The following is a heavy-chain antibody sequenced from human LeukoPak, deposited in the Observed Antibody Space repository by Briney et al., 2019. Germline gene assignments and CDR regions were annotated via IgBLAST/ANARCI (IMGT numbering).Heavy chain of an antibody. J-gene: IGHJ4*02. D-gene: IGHD6-6*01. CDR1: GFTFRHYA. CDR2: ITNSGDDT. Sequence: PGGSLRLSCAASGFTFRHYAMGWVRQAPGEGLEWISAITNSGDDTYYADSVKGRFIISRDNSKSTLDLQMNSLRVEDTAVYYCSKGSAASRPYYFDFWGQGTLVTVSS. V-gene: IGHV3-23*01. CDR3: SKGSAASRPYYFDF.